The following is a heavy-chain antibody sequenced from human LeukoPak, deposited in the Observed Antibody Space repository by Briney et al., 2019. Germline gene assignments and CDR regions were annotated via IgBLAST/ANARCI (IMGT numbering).Heavy chain of an antibody. CDR2: ISYDGSNK. J-gene: IGHJ1*01. CDR1: GFTFSSYA. V-gene: IGHV3-30*01. D-gene: IGHD6-13*01. Sequence: PGRSLRLSCAASGFTFSSYAMHWVRQAPGKGLEWVAVISYDGSNKYYADSVKGRFTISRDNSKNTLYLQMNSLRAEDTAVYYCARVPVSIISWYNRAYFQHWGQGTLVTVSS. CDR3: ARVPVSIISWYNRAYFQH.